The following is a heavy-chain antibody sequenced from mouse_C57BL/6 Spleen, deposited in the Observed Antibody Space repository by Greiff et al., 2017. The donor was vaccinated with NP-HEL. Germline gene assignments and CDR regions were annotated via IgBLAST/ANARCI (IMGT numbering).Heavy chain of an antibody. D-gene: IGHD4-1*01. CDR2: ISDGGSYT. CDR3: ARRLGRGYFDV. J-gene: IGHJ1*03. V-gene: IGHV5-4*03. CDR1: GFTFSSYA. Sequence: EVKLVESGGGLVKPGGSLKLSCAASGFTFSSYAMSWVRQTPEKRLEWVATISDGGSYTYYPDNVKGRFTISRDNAKNNLYLQMSHLESEDTAMYYCARRLGRGYFDVWGTGTTVTVSS.